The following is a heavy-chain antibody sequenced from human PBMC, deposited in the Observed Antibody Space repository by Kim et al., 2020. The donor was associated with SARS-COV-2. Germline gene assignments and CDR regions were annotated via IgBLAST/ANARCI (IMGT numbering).Heavy chain of an antibody. V-gene: IGHV3-30*18. CDR2: ISYDGSNK. J-gene: IGHJ6*02. CDR1: GFTFSSYG. Sequence: GGSLRLSCAASGFTFSSYGMHWVRQAPGKGLEWVAVISYDGSNKYYADSVKGRFTISRDNSKNTQYLQMNSLRAEDTAVYYCAKDSNAEQCRTAAAKYYYYSGMDVWGQGTTVTVSS. CDR3: AKDSNAEQCRTAAAKYYYYSGMDV. D-gene: IGHD6-19*01.